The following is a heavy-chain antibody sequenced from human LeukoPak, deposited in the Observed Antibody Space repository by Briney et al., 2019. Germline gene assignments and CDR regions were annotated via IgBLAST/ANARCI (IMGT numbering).Heavy chain of an antibody. CDR3: ARINLGSSPGYFDY. V-gene: IGHV4-39*07. CDR2: IYYSGST. Sequence: PSETLSLTCTVSGGSISGSSYYWGWIRQPPGKGLEWIGSIYYSGSTYYNPSLKSRVTISVDTSKNQFSLKLSSVTAADMAVYYCARINLGSSPGYFDYWGQGTLVTVSS. D-gene: IGHD3-16*01. J-gene: IGHJ4*02. CDR1: GGSISGSSYY.